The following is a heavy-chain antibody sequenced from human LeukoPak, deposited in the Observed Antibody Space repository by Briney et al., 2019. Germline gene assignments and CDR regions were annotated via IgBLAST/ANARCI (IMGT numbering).Heavy chain of an antibody. Sequence: SETLSLTCTVSGGSISSSSYYWGWIRQPPGKGLEWIGSIYYSGSIYYNPSLKSRVTISVDTSKNQLSLKLRSVTAADTAVYYCARERREQLLPPYSRLVTYFDYWGQGTLVTVSS. V-gene: IGHV4-39*07. CDR2: IYYSGSI. CDR3: ARERREQLLPPYSRLVTYFDY. D-gene: IGHD1-26*01. J-gene: IGHJ4*02. CDR1: GGSISSSSYY.